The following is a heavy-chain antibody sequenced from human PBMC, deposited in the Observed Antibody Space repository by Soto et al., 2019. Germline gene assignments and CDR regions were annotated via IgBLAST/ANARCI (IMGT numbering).Heavy chain of an antibody. CDR1: GYTFTSYG. V-gene: IGHV1-18*01. D-gene: IGHD3-3*01. CDR2: ISAYNGNT. CDR3: AREYDFWSGYYSFDI. J-gene: IGHJ3*02. Sequence: ASVKVSCKASGYTFTSYGISWVRQAPGQGLEWMGWISAYNGNTNYAQKLQGRVTMTTDTSTSTAYMELRSLRSDDTAVYYCAREYDFWSGYYSFDIWGPGTMVTVSS.